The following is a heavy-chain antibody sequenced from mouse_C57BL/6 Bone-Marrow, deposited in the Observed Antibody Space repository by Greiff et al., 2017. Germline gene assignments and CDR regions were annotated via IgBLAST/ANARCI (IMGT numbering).Heavy chain of an antibody. J-gene: IGHJ4*01. CDR1: GFTFSDYY. CDR2: INYDGSST. CDR3: ARDFLPGSSNFWAMDY. D-gene: IGHD1-1*01. Sequence: EVQRVESEGGLVQPGSSMKLSCTASGFTFSDYYMAWVRQVPEKGLEWVANINYDGSSTYYLDSLKSRFIISRDNAKNILYLQMSSLKSEDTATYYCARDFLPGSSNFWAMDYWGQGTSVTVSS. V-gene: IGHV5-16*01.